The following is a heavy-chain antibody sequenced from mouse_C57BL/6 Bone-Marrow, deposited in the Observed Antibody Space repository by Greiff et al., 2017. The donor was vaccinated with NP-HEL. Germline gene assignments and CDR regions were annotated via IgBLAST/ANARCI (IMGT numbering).Heavy chain of an antibody. CDR2: IRSKSNNYAT. Sequence: EVMLVESGGGLVQPKGSLKLSCAASGFSFNTYAMNWVRQAPGKGLEWVARIRSKSNNYATYYADSVKDRFTISRDDSESMLYLQMNNLKTEDTAMYYCVREVGGFAYWGQGTLVTVSA. CDR1: GFSFNTYA. V-gene: IGHV10-1*01. J-gene: IGHJ3*01. D-gene: IGHD1-1*02. CDR3: VREVGGFAY.